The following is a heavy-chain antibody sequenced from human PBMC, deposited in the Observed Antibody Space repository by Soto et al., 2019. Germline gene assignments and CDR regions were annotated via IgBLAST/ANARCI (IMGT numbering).Heavy chain of an antibody. J-gene: IGHJ5*02. CDR2: IFFRDSEA. Sequence: GESLKISCKGPGHIFSNYWIGWVRQTPGKGLEWMGIIFFRDSEAKFSPSFKGQVTISVDKSLNTVYLQWSTLKASDSGVYYCARGYFDSGHGYDLWGQGTQVTVSS. V-gene: IGHV5-51*01. D-gene: IGHD3-9*01. CDR3: ARGYFDSGHGYDL. CDR1: GHIFSNYW.